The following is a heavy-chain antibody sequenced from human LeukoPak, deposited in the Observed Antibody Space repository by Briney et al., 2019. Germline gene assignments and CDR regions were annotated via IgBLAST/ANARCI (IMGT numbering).Heavy chain of an antibody. Sequence: PETLSLTCAVYGGSFSGYYWSWIRQPPGKGLEWIGEINHSGSTNYSPSLKSRVTISADTSKNQFSLKLSSVTAADTAVYYCARGGGRGFYYYYYMDVWGKGTTVTVSS. CDR1: GGSFSGYY. J-gene: IGHJ6*03. CDR3: ARGGGRGFYYYYYMDV. CDR2: INHSGST. V-gene: IGHV4-34*01. D-gene: IGHD3-16*01.